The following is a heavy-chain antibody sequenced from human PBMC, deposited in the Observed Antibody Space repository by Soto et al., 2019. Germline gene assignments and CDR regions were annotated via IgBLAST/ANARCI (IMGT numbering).Heavy chain of an antibody. CDR1: GFTFSHYW. CDR2: MKEDGSDK. D-gene: IGHD6-13*01. V-gene: IGHV3-7*01. J-gene: IGHJ4*02. CDR3: ARGVSESDY. Sequence: EVQLVESGGGLVQPGGSLRLSCAASGFTFSHYWMTWVRQAPGKGLEWVANMKEDGSDKNYVDSVKGRFTISRDNAKNSLYLQMNSLRAEDTAMYYCARGVSESDYWGQGTLVTVSS.